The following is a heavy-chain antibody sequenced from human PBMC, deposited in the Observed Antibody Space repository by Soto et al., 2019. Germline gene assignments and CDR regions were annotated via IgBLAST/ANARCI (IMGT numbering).Heavy chain of an antibody. CDR1: GAYMRNDYYY. J-gene: IGHJ5*02. V-gene: IGHV4-31*03. Sequence: PSETLSLTCTVSGAYMRNDYYYWSWVRQKPGKDLEWIGHMHHSGRTHYNPSLKSRVAVSVDTSKNQLSLYLTSVTAADTAVYYCARGGIAGHWFGPWGQGILVTVSS. D-gene: IGHD2-15*01. CDR3: ARGGIAGHWFGP. CDR2: MHHSGRT.